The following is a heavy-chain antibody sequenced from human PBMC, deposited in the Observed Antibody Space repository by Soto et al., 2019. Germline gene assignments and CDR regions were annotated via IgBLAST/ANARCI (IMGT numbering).Heavy chain of an antibody. CDR3: ARRGPGTYFDY. J-gene: IGHJ4*02. D-gene: IGHD6-13*01. V-gene: IGHV3-23*01. Sequence: EVQLLESGGGLVQPGGSLRLSCAASGFTFSSYAMRWVRQAPGKGLEWVSAVSGSGGSTYYADSVKGRLTISRDTSNTTLDLQMTSRRAEDTVVYYWARRGPGTYFDYWGQGPLVTVS. CDR2: VSGSGGST. CDR1: GFTFSSYA.